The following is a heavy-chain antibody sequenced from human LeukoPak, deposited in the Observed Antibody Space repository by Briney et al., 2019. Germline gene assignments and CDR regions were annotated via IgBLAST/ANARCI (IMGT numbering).Heavy chain of an antibody. D-gene: IGHD2/OR15-2a*01. J-gene: IGHJ6*02. CDR2: MSSSGSGT. Sequence: GGSLRLSCSASGFTFSNYAMHWVRQAPGKGLEYVSAMSSSGSGTYYADSVKGRFIISRDNSKNTLYLQMSSLRAEDTAVYYCVKRIDTYGMDVWGQGTTVTVSS. CDR1: GFTFSNYA. V-gene: IGHV3-64D*06. CDR3: VKRIDTYGMDV.